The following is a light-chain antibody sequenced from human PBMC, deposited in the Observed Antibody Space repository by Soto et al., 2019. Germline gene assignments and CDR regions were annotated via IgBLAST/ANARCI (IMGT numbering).Light chain of an antibody. CDR2: DNS. V-gene: IGLV1-40*01. J-gene: IGLJ2*01. CDR3: HSYDVSLGGPV. CDR1: SSNIGAGYD. Sequence: QSVLTQPPSLSGAPGQRVTISCTGSSSNIGAGYDVHWYQHLPGTAPEVLIFDNSNRPSGVPDRFSGSKSGTSASLATTGLEAEDEAVYYCHSYDVSLGGPVFGGGTKLTVL.